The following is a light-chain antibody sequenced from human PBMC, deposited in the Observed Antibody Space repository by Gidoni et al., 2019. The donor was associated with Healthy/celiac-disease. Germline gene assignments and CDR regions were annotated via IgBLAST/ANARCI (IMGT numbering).Light chain of an antibody. J-gene: IGLJ2*01. V-gene: IGLV2-14*01. CDR2: DVS. Sequence: QSALTQPASVSGSPGQSIPISCTGTSSDVGGYNYVSWYQQHPGKAPKLMIYDVSNRPSGVSNRFSGSKSGNTASLTISGLQAGDEADYYCSSYTSSSTLEVVFGGGTKLTVL. CDR1: SSDVGGYNY. CDR3: SSYTSSSTLEVV.